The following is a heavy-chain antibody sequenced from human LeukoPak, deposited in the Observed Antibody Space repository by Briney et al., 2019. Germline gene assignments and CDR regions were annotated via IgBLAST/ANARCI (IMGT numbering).Heavy chain of an antibody. CDR2: IYDSETT. Sequence: SSETLSLTCTVSGGSISSGGYYWSWIRQPPGKGLEWIASIYDSETTKYNPSLRSRATISSDTSKNQFSLKLSSVTAADTAVYYCARQAYSSGWYTAAYWGQGTLVTVSS. D-gene: IGHD6-19*01. V-gene: IGHV4-61*08. CDR1: GGSISSGGYY. J-gene: IGHJ4*02. CDR3: ARQAYSSGWYTAAY.